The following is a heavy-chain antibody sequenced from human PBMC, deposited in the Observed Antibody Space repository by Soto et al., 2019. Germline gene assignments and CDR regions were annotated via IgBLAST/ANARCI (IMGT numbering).Heavy chain of an antibody. Sequence: LSLTCSVSGYSIRIGYYWGWVRQAPGKGLEWLGSVYHNGIMFHNPSFQSRVTISVDTSKNQFSLNLRSVTAADTAVYYCAALWFGELAFNYWGNGILVTISS. V-gene: IGHV4-38-2*02. CDR2: VYHNGIM. D-gene: IGHD3-10*01. CDR1: GYSIRIGYY. CDR3: AALWFGELAFNY. J-gene: IGHJ4*01.